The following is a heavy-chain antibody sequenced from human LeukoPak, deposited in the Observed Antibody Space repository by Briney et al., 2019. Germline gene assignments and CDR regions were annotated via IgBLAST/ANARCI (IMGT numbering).Heavy chain of an antibody. V-gene: IGHV4-59*13. CDR3: ARDAAHSAGVYDY. J-gene: IGHJ4*02. CDR2: GFYSGVS. CDR1: GAAITSAY. D-gene: IGHD2-21*01. Sequence: PSETLSLTCSVSGAAITSAYWSWIRQSPGKGLVWIGYGFYSGVSNYSPSLKSRVTIAVDTAKNHCSLEVTSVTAADTAVYYCARDAAHSAGVYDYWGRGILVTVSS.